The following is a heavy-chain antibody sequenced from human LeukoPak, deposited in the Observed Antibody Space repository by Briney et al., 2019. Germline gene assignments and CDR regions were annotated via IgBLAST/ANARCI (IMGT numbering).Heavy chain of an antibody. CDR2: IYYSGST. V-gene: IGHV4-38-2*02. Sequence: SETLSLTCTVSGYSISSDYYWGWIRQPPGKGLEWIGYIYYSGSTNYNPSLKSRVTMSVDTSKNQFSLKLSSVTAADTAVYYCARALVGATQWFDPWGQGTLVTVSS. CDR3: ARALVGATQWFDP. J-gene: IGHJ5*02. D-gene: IGHD1-26*01. CDR1: GYSISSDYY.